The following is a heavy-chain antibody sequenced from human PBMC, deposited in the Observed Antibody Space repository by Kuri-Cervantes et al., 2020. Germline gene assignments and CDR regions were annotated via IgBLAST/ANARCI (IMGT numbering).Heavy chain of an antibody. CDR3: ARGRVYSYGTYYFDY. CDR2: ISSSSSTI. J-gene: IGHJ4*02. V-gene: IGHV3-48*01. D-gene: IGHD5-18*01. CDR1: GFTFSSYS. Sequence: GESLKISCAASGFTFSSYSMNWVRQAPGKGLAWVSYISSSSSTIYYADSVKGRFTISRDNAKNSLYLQMNSLRAEDTAVYYCARGRVYSYGTYYFDYWGQGTLVTVSS.